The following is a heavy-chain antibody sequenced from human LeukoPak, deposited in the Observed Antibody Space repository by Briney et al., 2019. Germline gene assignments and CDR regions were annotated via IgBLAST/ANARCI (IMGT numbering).Heavy chain of an antibody. CDR1: GFSFNNYA. CDR3: AKGRGGNFFDY. J-gene: IGHJ4*02. CDR2: VSYSGTDT. Sequence: GGSLRLSCAASGFSFNNYAMNWVRQAPGKGLDWVSTVSYSGTDTYYADSVKGRFVISRDNSKMTVYLQMNSLRAEDTAVYYCAKGRGGNFFDYWGQGTLVTVSS. D-gene: IGHD4-23*01. V-gene: IGHV3-23*01.